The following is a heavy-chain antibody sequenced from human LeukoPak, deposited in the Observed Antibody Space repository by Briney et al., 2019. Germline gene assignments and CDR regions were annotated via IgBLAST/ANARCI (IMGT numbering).Heavy chain of an antibody. Sequence: ASVKVSCKASGYTFTGYYMHWVRQAPGQGLEWMGWINPNSGGTNYAQKFQGRVTMTRDTSISTAYMELSRLRSDDTAVYYCARDRGQLERPEAFDIWGQGTMVTVSS. CDR3: ARDRGQLERPEAFDI. CDR1: GYTFTGYY. J-gene: IGHJ3*02. D-gene: IGHD1-1*01. CDR2: INPNSGGT. V-gene: IGHV1-2*02.